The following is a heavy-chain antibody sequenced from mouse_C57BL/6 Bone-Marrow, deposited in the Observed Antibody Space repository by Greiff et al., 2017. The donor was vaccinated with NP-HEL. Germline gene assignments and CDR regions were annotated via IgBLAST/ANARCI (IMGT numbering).Heavy chain of an antibody. Sequence: VQLQQSGAELVRPGASVKLSCTASGFNIKTDFMPGGKRRPEQGREWMGGINPENGDTNYASKFQGKATITADTSSNTAYLQLSSLTSEDTAVYYCTTITTVVEVYFDYWGQGTTLTVSS. CDR2: INPENGDT. CDR1: GFNIKTDF. J-gene: IGHJ2*01. V-gene: IGHV14-4*01. CDR3: TTITTVVEVYFDY. D-gene: IGHD1-1*01.